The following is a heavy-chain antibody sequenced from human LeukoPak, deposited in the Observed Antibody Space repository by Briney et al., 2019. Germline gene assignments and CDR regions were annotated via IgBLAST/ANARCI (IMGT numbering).Heavy chain of an antibody. V-gene: IGHV4-34*01. CDR1: GGSISSYY. CDR3: ARQSSGALEAFDI. J-gene: IGHJ3*02. Sequence: SETLSLTCTVSGGSISSYYWSWIRQPPGKGLEWIGEINHSGSTNYNPSLKSRVTISVDTSKNQFSLKLTSVSAADTAVYYCARQSSGALEAFDIWGQGTMVTVSS. D-gene: IGHD6-19*01. CDR2: INHSGST.